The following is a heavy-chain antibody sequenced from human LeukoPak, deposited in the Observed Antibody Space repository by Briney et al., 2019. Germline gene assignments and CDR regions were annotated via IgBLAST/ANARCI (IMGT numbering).Heavy chain of an antibody. CDR2: IRAYNGNT. V-gene: IGHV1-18*01. Sequence: RASVKVSCKASGYTFTSYGISWVRQAPGQGLEWMGWIRAYNGNTNYAQKLQGRVTMTTDTSTSTAYMELRSLRSDDTAVYYCAMGTVTTSWFDPWGQGTLVTVSS. CDR1: GYTFTSYG. J-gene: IGHJ5*02. D-gene: IGHD4-11*01. CDR3: AMGTVTTSWFDP.